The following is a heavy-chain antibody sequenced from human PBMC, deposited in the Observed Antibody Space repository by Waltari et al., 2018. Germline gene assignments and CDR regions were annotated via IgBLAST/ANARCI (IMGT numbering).Heavy chain of an antibody. CDR1: GGPIRRGWYY. D-gene: IGHD6-13*01. V-gene: IGHV4-61*09. Sequence: QVQLQESGPGLVKPSQTLSLTCPVSGGPIRRGWYYWIWVRQPAGKGLEWIGYIYTSGSTNYNPSLKSRVTISVDTSKNQFSLKLSSVTAADTAVYYCARHPRSSWYGVDYWGQGTLVTVSS. CDR3: ARHPRSSWYGVDY. J-gene: IGHJ4*02. CDR2: IYTSGST.